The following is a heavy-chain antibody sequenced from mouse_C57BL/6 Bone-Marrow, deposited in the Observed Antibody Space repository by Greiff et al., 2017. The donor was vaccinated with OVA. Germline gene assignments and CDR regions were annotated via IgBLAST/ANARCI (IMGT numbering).Heavy chain of an antibody. J-gene: IGHJ2*01. CDR1: GYTFTSYG. V-gene: IGHV1-58*01. CDR3: ARDYYGSSPY. Sequence: VQLQQSGAELVRPGSSVTMSCKTSGYTFTSYGINWVKQRPGQGLEWIGYIYIGNGYTGYNAKFKGKATLTVDKSSSTAYMELRSLTSEDTAVYYCARDYYGSSPYWGQGTTLTVSS. CDR2: IYIGNGYT. D-gene: IGHD1-1*01.